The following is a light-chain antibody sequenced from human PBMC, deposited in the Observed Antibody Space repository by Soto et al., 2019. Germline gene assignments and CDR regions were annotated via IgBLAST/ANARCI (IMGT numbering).Light chain of an antibody. CDR1: QSVSSRF. CDR3: QQYGSLPYT. V-gene: IGKV3-20*01. J-gene: IGKJ2*01. CDR2: GAS. Sequence: EIVLTQSPGTLSLSPGERATLSCRASQSVSSRFLARYQQKPGQAPRLLMYGASNRATGIPDRFSGTGSGTDFTLTISRLEPEDFAVYYCQQYGSLPYTFGLGTKLEIK.